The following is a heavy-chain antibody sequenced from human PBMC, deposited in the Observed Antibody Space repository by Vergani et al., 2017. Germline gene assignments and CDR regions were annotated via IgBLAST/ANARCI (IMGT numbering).Heavy chain of an antibody. CDR3: ARDSEDMVVSNWFDP. CDR1: GFTFSSYS. D-gene: IGHD2-2*01. Sequence: VQLVESGGGVVQPGGSLRLSCAASGFTFSSYSMNWVRQAPGKGLEWVSSISSSSSYIYYADSVKGRFTISRDNAKNSLYLQMNSLRAEDTDVYYCARDSEDMVVSNWFDPWGQGSVVTV. CDR2: ISSSSSYI. V-gene: IGHV3-21*01. J-gene: IGHJ5*02.